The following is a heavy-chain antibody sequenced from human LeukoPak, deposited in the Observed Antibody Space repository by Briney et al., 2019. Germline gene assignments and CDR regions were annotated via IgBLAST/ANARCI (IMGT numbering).Heavy chain of an antibody. D-gene: IGHD6-13*01. V-gene: IGHV1-2*02. CDR1: GYTFTSYY. CDR3: ARTLEQLVRYWFDP. CDR2: INPNSGGT. J-gene: IGHJ5*02. Sequence: ASVKVSCKASGYTFTSYYMHWVRQAPGQGLEWMGWINPNSGGTNYAQKFQGRVTMTRDTSISTAYMELSRLRSGDTAVYYCARTLEQLVRYWFDPWGQGTLVTVSS.